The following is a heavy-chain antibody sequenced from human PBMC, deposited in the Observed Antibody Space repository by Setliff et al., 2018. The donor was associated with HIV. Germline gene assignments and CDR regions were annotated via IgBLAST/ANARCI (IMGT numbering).Heavy chain of an antibody. J-gene: IGHJ5*02. CDR2: IHPSGGST. Sequence: ASVKVSCKASGNTFTSYYIHWVRQDPGQGLEWMGVIHPSGGSTSYAQSFQDRVTMTRDTSTSTVYMELSSLRSEDTAVYYCARVRYCSGGSCYGGEYWFDPWGQGTLVTVSS. CDR3: ARVRYCSGGSCYGGEYWFDP. CDR1: GNTFTSYY. D-gene: IGHD2-15*01. V-gene: IGHV1-46*01.